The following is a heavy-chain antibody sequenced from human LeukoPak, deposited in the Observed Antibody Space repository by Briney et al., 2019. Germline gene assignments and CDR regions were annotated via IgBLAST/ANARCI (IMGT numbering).Heavy chain of an antibody. D-gene: IGHD2-21*02. Sequence: ASVKVSCKASGETFITYSIHWVRQAPGQGLEWMGIISPSGGSTTYAQKFQGRVTMTGDTSTSTVYMELSSLRSEDTAVYYCAKSRLLLDYWGQGTLVTVSS. CDR1: GETFITYS. V-gene: IGHV1-46*01. CDR3: AKSRLLLDY. CDR2: ISPSGGST. J-gene: IGHJ4*02.